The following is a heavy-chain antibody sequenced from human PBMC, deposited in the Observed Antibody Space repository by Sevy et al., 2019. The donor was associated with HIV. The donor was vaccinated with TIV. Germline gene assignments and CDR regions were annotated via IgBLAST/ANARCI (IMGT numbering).Heavy chain of an antibody. CDR1: GFTFSSYA. J-gene: IGHJ4*02. CDR2: ISYDGSNK. Sequence: GGSLRLSCAASGFTFSSYAMHWVRQAPGKGLEWVAVISYDGSNKYYADSVKGRFTISRDNSKNTLYLQMNSLRAEDTAVYYCARDEGYAFDYWGRGTLVTVSS. V-gene: IGHV3-30-3*01. CDR3: ARDEGYAFDY. D-gene: IGHD2-2*01.